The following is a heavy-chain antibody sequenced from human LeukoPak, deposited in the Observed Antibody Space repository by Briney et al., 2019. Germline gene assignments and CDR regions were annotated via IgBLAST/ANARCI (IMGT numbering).Heavy chain of an antibody. CDR1: GFIFRRYE. CDR2: ISSSGRTI. J-gene: IGHJ4*02. Sequence: GGSLRLSCAASGFIFRRYEMNWVRQAPGKGLEWVSYISSSGRTIYYADSVKGRFTISRDNAKNSLYLQMNSLRAEDTAVYYCASGGIPAAIADYWGQGTLVTVSS. V-gene: IGHV3-48*03. D-gene: IGHD2-2*01. CDR3: ASGGIPAAIADY.